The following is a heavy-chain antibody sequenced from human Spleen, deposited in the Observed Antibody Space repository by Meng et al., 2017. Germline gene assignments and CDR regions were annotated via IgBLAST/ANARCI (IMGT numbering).Heavy chain of an antibody. D-gene: IGHD5-18*01. CDR2: ISSSSSYI. CDR3: AKYSYGLGDYLDY. Sequence: GESLKISCAASGFTFSSYSMNWVRQAPGKGLEWVSSISSSSSYIYYADSVRGRFTISRDNARNSLYLQMNSLRADDTAVYYCAKYSYGLGDYLDYWGQGALVTVSS. J-gene: IGHJ4*02. V-gene: IGHV3-21*01. CDR1: GFTFSSYS.